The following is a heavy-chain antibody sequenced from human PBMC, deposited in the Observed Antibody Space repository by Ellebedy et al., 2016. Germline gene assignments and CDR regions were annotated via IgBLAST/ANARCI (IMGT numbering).Heavy chain of an antibody. V-gene: IGHV3-7*03. CDR1: GFTFSSYA. CDR2: IKQDGSEK. D-gene: IGHD3-9*01. CDR3: AREEIYYDILTGPMGAYYYYGMDV. J-gene: IGHJ6*02. Sequence: GESLKISCAASGFTFSSYAMHWVRQAPGKGLEWVANIKQDGSEKNYVDSVKGRFTISRDNAENSLYLQMNSLRAEDTAVYHCAREEIYYDILTGPMGAYYYYGMDVWGQGTTVTVSS.